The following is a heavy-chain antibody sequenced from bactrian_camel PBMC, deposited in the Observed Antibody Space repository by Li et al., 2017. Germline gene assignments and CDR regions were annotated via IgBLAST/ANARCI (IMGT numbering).Heavy chain of an antibody. Sequence: HVQLVESGGGSVQAGGSLRLSCKVSGHSRGSNCVGWYRLPPGRAPAEREGIAAIRRDGGETWYAASVKGRFTISGDNAKNTLYLQLNSLQTEDTALYYCVVGLDYWGRGTQVTVS. CDR1: GHSRGSNC. CDR2: IRRDGGET. V-gene: IGHV3S45*01. D-gene: IGHD5*01. CDR3: VVGLDY. J-gene: IGHJ4*01.